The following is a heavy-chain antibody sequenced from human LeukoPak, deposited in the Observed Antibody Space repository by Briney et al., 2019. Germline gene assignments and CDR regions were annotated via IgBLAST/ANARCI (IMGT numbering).Heavy chain of an antibody. Sequence: ASVKVSCKASGHIFTDYHIHWVRQAPGQGLEWMGWINPNSGGTNYAEKFQGRVTMTRGTSTSTAYMELSGLTSDDTAVYYCARFRHVAVAGTPHFDYWGQGTLVTVSS. CDR3: ARFRHVAVAGTPHFDY. CDR1: GHIFTDYH. CDR2: INPNSGGT. J-gene: IGHJ4*02. D-gene: IGHD6-19*01. V-gene: IGHV1-2*02.